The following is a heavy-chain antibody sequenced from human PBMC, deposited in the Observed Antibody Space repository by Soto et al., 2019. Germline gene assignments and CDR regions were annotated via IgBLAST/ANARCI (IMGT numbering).Heavy chain of an antibody. V-gene: IGHV1-18*01. D-gene: IGHD6-13*01. Sequence: QVQLVQSGAEVKKPGASVKVSCKASGYTFTSYGITWVRQAPGQGLEWMGWISAYNGNTNYAQKLQGRVTMTTDTAASPAYMQLRSLRSDDSAVYYCARGPGIGVAVTDLACSYGGQGTLVTVSS. CDR3: ARGPGIGVAVTDLACSY. J-gene: IGHJ4*02. CDR1: GYTFTSYG. CDR2: ISAYNGNT.